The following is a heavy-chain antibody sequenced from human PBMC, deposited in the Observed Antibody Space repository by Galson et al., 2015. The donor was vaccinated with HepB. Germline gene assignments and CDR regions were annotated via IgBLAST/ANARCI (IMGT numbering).Heavy chain of an antibody. CDR2: ISTSSTTI. CDR1: GVTFSSYS. Sequence: SLRLSCAASGVTFSSYSMDWVRQAPGKGLEWVSYISTSSTTIYYADSVKGRFTISRDNAKNSLYLQMNSLRAEDTAVYYCAKDSSPKGNLDSFVYWGQGTLVTVSS. J-gene: IGHJ4*02. D-gene: IGHD1-14*01. V-gene: IGHV3-48*01. CDR3: AKDSSPKGNLDSFVY.